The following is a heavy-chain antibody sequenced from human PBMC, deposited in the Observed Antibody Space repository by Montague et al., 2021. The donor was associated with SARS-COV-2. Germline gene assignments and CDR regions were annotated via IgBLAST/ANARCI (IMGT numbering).Heavy chain of an antibody. CDR2: SGIT. Sequence: SGITNYNPSLKSRVTISVDTSKNQFSLKLSSVTAADTAVYYCARGMHYYDSSGYYFDYWCHGTLVIVYS. D-gene: IGHD3-22*01. J-gene: IGHJ4*01. CDR3: ARGMHYYDSSGYYFDY. V-gene: IGHV4-59*09.